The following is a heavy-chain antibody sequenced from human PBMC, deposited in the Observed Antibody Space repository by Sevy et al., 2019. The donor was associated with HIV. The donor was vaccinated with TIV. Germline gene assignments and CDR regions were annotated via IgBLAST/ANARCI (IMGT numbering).Heavy chain of an antibody. J-gene: IGHJ4*02. D-gene: IGHD5-12*01. CDR3: AREDVATIDY. CDR1: GFTFSSYW. CDR2: IKQDGSEK. Sequence: GESLKISCAASGFTFSSYWMSWVRQAPGKGLEWVANIKQDGSEKYCVDSVKRRFTISRDNAKNSLYLQMNSLRAEDTAVYYCAREDVATIDYLGQGTLVTVSS. V-gene: IGHV3-7*01.